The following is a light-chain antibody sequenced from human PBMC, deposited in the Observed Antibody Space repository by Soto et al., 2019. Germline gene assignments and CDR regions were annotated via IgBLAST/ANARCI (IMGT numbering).Light chain of an antibody. Sequence: QSALTQPPSASGSPGQSVTISCTGTKNDVGFYDFVSWYQHHPGKAPRLIIYEVVQRPSGVPDRFSGSKSGNTASLTASGLQAADEADYFCKSYAGSNTYVFGRGTKVTVL. V-gene: IGLV2-8*01. CDR1: KNDVGFYDF. CDR3: KSYAGSNTYV. J-gene: IGLJ1*01. CDR2: EVV.